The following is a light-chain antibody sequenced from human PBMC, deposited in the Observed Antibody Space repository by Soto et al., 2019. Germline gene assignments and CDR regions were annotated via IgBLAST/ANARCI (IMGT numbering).Light chain of an antibody. V-gene: IGLV2-8*01. Sequence: QSVLTQPPSASGSPGQSVTISCTGTSSDVGGYNYVSWYQQHPGKAPKLMIYEVSKRPSRVPDRFSGSKSGNTASLTVSGLQAEDEADYYCSSYAGSNNLGVFGGGTKLTVL. CDR1: SSDVGGYNY. CDR3: SSYAGSNNLGV. CDR2: EVS. J-gene: IGLJ2*01.